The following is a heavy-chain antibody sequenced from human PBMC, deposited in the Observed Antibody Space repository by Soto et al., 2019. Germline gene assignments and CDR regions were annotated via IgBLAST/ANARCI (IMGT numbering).Heavy chain of an antibody. CDR3: ARQQSEPGLGWLDP. J-gene: IGHJ5*02. D-gene: IGHD2-2*01. V-gene: IGHV4-59*01. Sequence: SETLSLTCTVSGDSISTSYWTYVRQPPRKALEWIAYIYHNGYTKYNPSLQSRVTISIDTSKNQFSLKLSSVTAADTAMYYCARQQSEPGLGWLDPWGGGILVTFSS. CDR2: IYHNGYT. CDR1: GDSISTSY.